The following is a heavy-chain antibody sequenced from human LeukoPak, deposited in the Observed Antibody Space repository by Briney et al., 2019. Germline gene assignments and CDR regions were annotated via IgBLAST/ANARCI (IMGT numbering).Heavy chain of an antibody. CDR3: AKDGEFCSSATCYPDYFDY. Sequence: GGSLRLSCAASGFTFSNFAINWGRQAPGKGLEWVSVISGSGGGTSYADSVKGWFTISRDNSKNTLYLQMNSLRAEDTALHHCAKDGEFCSSATCYPDYFDYWGQGTLVTVSS. CDR2: ISGSGGGT. V-gene: IGHV3-23*01. CDR1: GFTFSNFA. D-gene: IGHD2-2*01. J-gene: IGHJ4*02.